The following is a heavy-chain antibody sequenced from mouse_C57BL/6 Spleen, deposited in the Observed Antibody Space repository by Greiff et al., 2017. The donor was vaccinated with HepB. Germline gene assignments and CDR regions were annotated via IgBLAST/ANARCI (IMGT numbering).Heavy chain of an antibody. Sequence: EVQGVESGPELVKPGASVKIPCKASGYTFTDYNMDWVKQSHGKSLEWIGDINPNNGGTIYNQKFKGKATLTVDKSSSTAYMELRSLTSEDTAVYYCAKGAMVTTGYYFDYWGQGTTLTVSS. CDR2: INPNNGGT. V-gene: IGHV1-18*01. CDR3: AKGAMVTTGYYFDY. J-gene: IGHJ2*01. D-gene: IGHD2-2*01. CDR1: GYTFTDYN.